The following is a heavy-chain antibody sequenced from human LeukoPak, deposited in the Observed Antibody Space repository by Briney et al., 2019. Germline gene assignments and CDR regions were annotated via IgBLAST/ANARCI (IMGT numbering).Heavy chain of an antibody. J-gene: IGHJ4*02. D-gene: IGHD6-6*01. CDR3: ARGRYTSSPYLDY. CDR2: ICYDGSNE. Sequence: GGSLRLSCAASGFTFSSYDLHWVRQAPGKGLEWVAVICYDGSNEYYADSVKGRFTISRDNSKNTLYLQMNSLRADDTAVYYCARGRYTSSPYLDYWGQGALVTVSS. CDR1: GFTFSSYD. V-gene: IGHV3-33*01.